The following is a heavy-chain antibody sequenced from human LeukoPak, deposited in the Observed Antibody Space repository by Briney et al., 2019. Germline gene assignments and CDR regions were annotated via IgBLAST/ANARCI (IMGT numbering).Heavy chain of an antibody. Sequence: PGGSLRLSCAASGFTFSSYWMSWVRQAPGKGLEWVSAISGSGGSTYYADSVKGRFTISRDNSKNTLYLQMNSLRAEDTAVYYCAKGGKWVTTSKFDYWGQGTLVTVSS. D-gene: IGHD4-17*01. CDR1: GFTFSSYW. CDR2: ISGSGGST. J-gene: IGHJ4*02. CDR3: AKGGKWVTTSKFDY. V-gene: IGHV3-23*01.